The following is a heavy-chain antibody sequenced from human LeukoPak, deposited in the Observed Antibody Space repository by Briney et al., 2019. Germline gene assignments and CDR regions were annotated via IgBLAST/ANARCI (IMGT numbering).Heavy chain of an antibody. CDR3: IRDNRSYNFDY. V-gene: IGHV3-74*01. J-gene: IGHJ4*02. Sequence: GGSLRLSCAASGFTFSRYWMHWVRQAPGKGLVWVSCIKSDGSSTSIADSAKGRFTISRDNAENTVYLQMNSLRAEDTAVYYCIRDNRSYNFDYWGQGTLVTVSS. CDR1: GFTFSRYW. D-gene: IGHD1-26*01. CDR2: IKSDGSST.